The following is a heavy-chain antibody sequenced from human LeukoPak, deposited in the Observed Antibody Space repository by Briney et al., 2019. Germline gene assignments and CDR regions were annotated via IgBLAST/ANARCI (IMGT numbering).Heavy chain of an antibody. J-gene: IGHJ3*02. Sequence: SETLSLTCAVSGSSISSGYYWGWIRQPPGKGLEWIGSIYHSGSTYYNPSLKSRVTISVDTSKTQFSLKLSSVTAADTAVYYCASYDFWSGRGFDIWGQGTMVTVSS. CDR2: IYHSGST. D-gene: IGHD3-3*01. CDR1: GSSISSGYY. V-gene: IGHV4-38-2*01. CDR3: ASYDFWSGRGFDI.